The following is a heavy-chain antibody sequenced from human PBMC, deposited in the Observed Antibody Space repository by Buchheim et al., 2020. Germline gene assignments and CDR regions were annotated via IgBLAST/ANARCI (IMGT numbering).Heavy chain of an antibody. V-gene: IGHV3-74*01. CDR3: ASLAATGNNWFDP. CDR2: INSDGSST. D-gene: IGHD6-13*01. J-gene: IGHJ5*02. CDR1: GFTFSSYW. Sequence: EVQLVESGGGLVQPGGSLRLSCAASGFTFSSYWMYWVRQVPGKGLVWVSRINSDGSSTSYAESVRGRFTISRDNAKNPLYLQMNSLRAEDTAVYYCASLAATGNNWFDPWGQGTL.